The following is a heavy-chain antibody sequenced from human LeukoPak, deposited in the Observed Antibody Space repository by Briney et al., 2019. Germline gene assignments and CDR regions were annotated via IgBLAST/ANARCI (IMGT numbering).Heavy chain of an antibody. CDR3: ARTGYDILTGYPAGWFDP. V-gene: IGHV5-51*01. Sequence: GESLKISCKGSGYSFTSYWIGWVRQMPGRGLEWMGIIYPGDSDTRYSPSFQGQVTISADKSISTAYLQWSSLKASDTAMYYCARTGYDILTGYPAGWFDPWGQGTLVTVSS. CDR1: GYSFTSYW. D-gene: IGHD3-9*01. CDR2: IYPGDSDT. J-gene: IGHJ5*02.